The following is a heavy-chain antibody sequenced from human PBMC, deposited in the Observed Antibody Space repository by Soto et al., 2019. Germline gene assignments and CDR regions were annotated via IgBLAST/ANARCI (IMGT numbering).Heavy chain of an antibody. CDR1: GFTFSSYA. V-gene: IGHV3-23*01. CDR2: ISGSGGST. Sequence: EVQLLESGGGLVQPGGSLRLSCAASGFTFSSYAMSWVRQAPGKGLEWVSAISGSGGSTYYADSVKGRFTISRDNSKNTLYLQMNSLRAEDTAVYYCAKDRGQLLWFGEYGLDVWGQGTTVTVSS. J-gene: IGHJ6*02. CDR3: AKDRGQLLWFGEYGLDV. D-gene: IGHD3-10*01.